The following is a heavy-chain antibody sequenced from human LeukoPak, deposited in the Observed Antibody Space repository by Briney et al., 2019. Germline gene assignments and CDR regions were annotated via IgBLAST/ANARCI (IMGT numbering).Heavy chain of an antibody. CDR3: TRRSPALGYSYA. V-gene: IGHV4-39*01. Sequence: SETLSLTCTVSGGSISSISYVWGWIRQPPGKCLEWIGSIYYSGSTYYNPSLESRVTISADTSKNPFSLKLTSVTAADTAVYYCTRRSPALGYSYAWGQGTLVTVSS. J-gene: IGHJ4*01. CDR2: IYYSGST. CDR1: GGSISSISYV. D-gene: IGHD5-18*01.